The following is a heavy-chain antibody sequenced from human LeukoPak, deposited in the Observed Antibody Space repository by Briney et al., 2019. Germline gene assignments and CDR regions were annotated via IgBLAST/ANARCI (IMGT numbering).Heavy chain of an antibody. Sequence: GGSLRLSCAASGFTFSSYWMHWVRQAPGKGLVWVSRTNSDGSSTSYADSVKGRFTISRDNAKNTLYLQMNSLRAEDTAVYYCARDRDYGGFDYWGQGTLVTVSS. CDR1: GFTFSSYW. CDR3: ARDRDYGGFDY. D-gene: IGHD4-23*01. J-gene: IGHJ4*02. CDR2: TNSDGSST. V-gene: IGHV3-74*01.